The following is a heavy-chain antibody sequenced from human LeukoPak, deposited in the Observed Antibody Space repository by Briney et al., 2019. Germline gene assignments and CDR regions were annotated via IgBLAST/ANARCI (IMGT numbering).Heavy chain of an antibody. J-gene: IGHJ4*02. CDR3: ARDSSSLYYFDY. V-gene: IGHV3-30-3*01. CDR1: GFIFSSYA. CDR2: ISYDGSNK. Sequence: GGSLRLSCAASGFIFSSYAMHWVRQAPGKGLEWVAVISYDGSNKYYADSVKGRLTIPRDNSKNTLYLQMNSLRAEDTAVYYCARDSSSLYYFDYWGQGTLVTVSS. D-gene: IGHD6-13*01.